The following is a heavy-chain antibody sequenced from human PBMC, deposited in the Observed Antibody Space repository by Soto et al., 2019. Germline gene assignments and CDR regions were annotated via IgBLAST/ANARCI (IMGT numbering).Heavy chain of an antibody. CDR2: IKQDGSEK. V-gene: IGHV3-7*01. CDR3: ARDRYSYYDFWSGSLPYYYFGMDV. J-gene: IGHJ6*02. CDR1: GFTFSSYW. Sequence: EAQLVESGGGLVQPGGSGRLSCAASGFTFSSYWMSWVRQAPGKGLEWVANIKQDGSEKYYVDSVKGRFTISRDNAKNSLYLQMNSLRAEDTAVYYCARDRYSYYDFWSGSLPYYYFGMDVWGQGTTVTVSS. D-gene: IGHD3-3*01.